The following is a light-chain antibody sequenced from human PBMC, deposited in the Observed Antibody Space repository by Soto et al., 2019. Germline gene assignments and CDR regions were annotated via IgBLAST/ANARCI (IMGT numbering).Light chain of an antibody. CDR3: QQYESLPWT. V-gene: IGKV1-33*01. J-gene: IGKJ1*01. CDR1: QDIRYY. CDR2: DAS. Sequence: DIQMTQSPSSLSASVGDRVTITCQASQDIRYYLNWYQQKPGKAPKLLIYDASNLEARVPSRFSGSGSGTDFSFTISSLQPEDIATYYCQQYESLPWTFGQGTKVEIK.